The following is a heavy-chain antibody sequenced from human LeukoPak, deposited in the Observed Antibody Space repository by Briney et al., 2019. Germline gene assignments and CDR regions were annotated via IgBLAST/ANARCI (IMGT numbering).Heavy chain of an antibody. V-gene: IGHV4-39*07. CDR2: IYHSGNT. J-gene: IGHJ4*02. D-gene: IGHD4-17*01. Sequence: SETLSLTCTVSGDSISTSNSYWGWIRQPPGKGLEWIGSIYHSGNTYYNPSLKSRVTISVDTSKNQFSLKLNSVTAADTAVYYCARAGYGDSDFDYWGQGTLVTVSS. CDR1: GDSISTSNSY. CDR3: ARAGYGDSDFDY.